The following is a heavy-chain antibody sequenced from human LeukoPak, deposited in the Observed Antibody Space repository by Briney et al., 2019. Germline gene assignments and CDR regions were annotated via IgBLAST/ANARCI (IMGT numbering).Heavy chain of an antibody. D-gene: IGHD3-22*01. J-gene: IGHJ4*02. CDR1: GYTFTGYY. Sequence: ASVKVSCKASGYTFTGYYMHWVRQAPGQGLEWMGWIDPNSGGTNYAQKFQGRVTMTRDTSISTAYMELSRLRSDDTAVYYCARVFSSGYHNDCWGQGTLVTVSS. V-gene: IGHV1-2*02. CDR3: ARVFSSGYHNDC. CDR2: IDPNSGGT.